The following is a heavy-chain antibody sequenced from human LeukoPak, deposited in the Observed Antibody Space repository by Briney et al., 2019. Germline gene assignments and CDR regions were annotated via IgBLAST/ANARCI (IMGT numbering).Heavy chain of an antibody. Sequence: GGSLRLSCAASGFTFSSYAMSWVRQAPGKGLGGGSAISGSGGSTYYADSVKGRFTISRDNSKNTLYLQMNSLRAEDTAVYYCAKDSGQWLVRGPDYWGQGTLVTVSS. CDR3: AKDSGQWLVRGPDY. CDR1: GFTFSSYA. D-gene: IGHD6-19*01. CDR2: ISGSGGST. V-gene: IGHV3-23*01. J-gene: IGHJ4*02.